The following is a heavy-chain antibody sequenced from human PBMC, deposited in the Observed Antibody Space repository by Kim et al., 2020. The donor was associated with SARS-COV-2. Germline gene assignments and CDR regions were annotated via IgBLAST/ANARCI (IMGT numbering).Heavy chain of an antibody. J-gene: IGHJ4*02. Sequence: GGSLRLSCAASGFTFSNYWMHWVRQAPGKGLVWVSRINGDESSKVYADSVKGRFTISRDNAKNTLYLQMNHLRAEDTAVYHCVRGGNPTVDYWGQGTLVTVSS. CDR2: INGDESSK. V-gene: IGHV3-74*01. D-gene: IGHD4-4*01. CDR3: VRGGNPTVDY. CDR1: GFTFSNYW.